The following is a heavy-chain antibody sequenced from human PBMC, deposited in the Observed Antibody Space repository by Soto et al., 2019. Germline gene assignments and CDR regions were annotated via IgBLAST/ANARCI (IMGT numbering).Heavy chain of an antibody. V-gene: IGHV4-34*01. Sequence: PSETLSLTCAVYGGSFSGYYWSWIRQPPGKGLGWIGEINHSGSTNYNPSLKSRVTISVDTSKNQFSLKLSSVTAADTAVYYCARGRYYYDSSGYPDDAFDIWGQGTMVTVSS. CDR2: INHSGST. D-gene: IGHD3-22*01. CDR3: ARGRYYYDSSGYPDDAFDI. J-gene: IGHJ3*02. CDR1: GGSFSGYY.